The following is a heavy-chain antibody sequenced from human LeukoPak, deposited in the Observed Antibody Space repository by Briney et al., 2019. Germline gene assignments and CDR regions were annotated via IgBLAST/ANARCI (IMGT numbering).Heavy chain of an antibody. Sequence: GASVKVSCKASGGTFSSYAISWVRQAPRQGLEWMGRIIPILGIANYAQKFQGRVTITADKSTSTAYMELSSLRSEDTAVYYCARSTVTTFGVDYWGQGTLVTVSS. J-gene: IGHJ4*02. D-gene: IGHD4-17*01. CDR3: ARSTVTTFGVDY. V-gene: IGHV1-69*04. CDR2: IIPILGIA. CDR1: GGTFSSYA.